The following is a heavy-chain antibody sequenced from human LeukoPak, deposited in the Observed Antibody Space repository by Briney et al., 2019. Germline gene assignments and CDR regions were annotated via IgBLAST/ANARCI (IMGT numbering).Heavy chain of an antibody. D-gene: IGHD6-13*01. CDR2: ISYDESNK. J-gene: IGHJ3*01. V-gene: IGHV3-30*04. Sequence: GRSLRLSCAASGFTFSTYPMYWVRQAPGKGLAWVAVISYDESNKYYADSVKGRFTVSRDNSKNTLSLQMNSLRAEDTAVYYCVRVRDSSNWYVFDVWGQGTMVTVSS. CDR1: GFTFSTYP. CDR3: VRVRDSSNWYVFDV.